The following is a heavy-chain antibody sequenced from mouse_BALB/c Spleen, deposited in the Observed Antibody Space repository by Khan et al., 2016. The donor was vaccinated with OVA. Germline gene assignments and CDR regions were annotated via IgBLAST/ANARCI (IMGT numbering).Heavy chain of an antibody. D-gene: IGHD2-14*01. CDR3: ARAYYRYDGYYAMDY. CDR1: GFSLSRYN. J-gene: IGHJ4*01. Sequence: QVQLKESGPGLVAPSQSLSITCTVSGFSLSRYNIHWVRQPPGKGLEWLGMIWGGGGTDYNSTLKSRLSIRKDNSQSQVLLKMNSRQTDDTAMYYCARAYYRYDGYYAMDYWGQGTSVTVAS. V-gene: IGHV2-6-4*01. CDR2: IWGGGGT.